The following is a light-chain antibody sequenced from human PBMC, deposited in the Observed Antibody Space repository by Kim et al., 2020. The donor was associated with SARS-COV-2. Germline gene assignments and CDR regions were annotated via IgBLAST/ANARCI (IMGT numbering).Light chain of an antibody. CDR2: DVS. CDR1: SSDVGAYNY. Sequence: GQSITLSCIGTSSDVGAYNYVSWYQQHPGKAPKLMIFDVSDRPSGVSFRFSGSKSGNTASLTISGLQAEDEADYYCSSYTTSHTYVFGIGTKVTVL. CDR3: SSYTTSHTYV. J-gene: IGLJ1*01. V-gene: IGLV2-14*03.